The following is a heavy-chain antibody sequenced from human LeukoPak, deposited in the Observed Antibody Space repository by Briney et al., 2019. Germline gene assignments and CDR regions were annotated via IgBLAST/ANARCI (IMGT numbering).Heavy chain of an antibody. CDR1: GFTFSDYY. J-gene: IGHJ4*02. CDR3: ARSNNYDSSGWGY. V-gene: IGHV3-11*01. CDR2: ISYSSTTI. D-gene: IGHD3-22*01. Sequence: PGGSLRLSCAASGFTFSDYYMSWIRQAPGKGLEWISYISYSSTTIYYADSVKGRFTISRDNAKNSLYLQMNSLRVEDTAVYYCARSNNYDSSGWGYWGQGTLVTVSS.